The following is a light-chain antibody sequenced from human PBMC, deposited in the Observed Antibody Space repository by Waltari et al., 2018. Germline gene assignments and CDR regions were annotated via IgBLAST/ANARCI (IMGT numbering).Light chain of an antibody. CDR3: QSHDRSLSGLVI. J-gene: IGLJ2*01. Sequence: QSVLTQPPSVSGAPGQRVTISCTGSGSNIGDGYAVPWSQHLPGTAPKLLMYANSNRPSGVPDRFSGSKSGASASLAITGLQAEDEADYYCQSHDRSLSGLVIFGGGTKLTVL. CDR1: GSNIGDGYA. V-gene: IGLV1-40*01. CDR2: ANS.